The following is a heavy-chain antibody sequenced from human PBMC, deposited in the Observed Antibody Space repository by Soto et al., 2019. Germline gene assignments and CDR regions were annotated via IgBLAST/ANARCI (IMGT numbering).Heavy chain of an antibody. J-gene: IGHJ5*02. V-gene: IGHV3-21*01. CDR1: EFPFRSYS. Sequence: PGGSLILSCTAAEFPFRSYSMNLVRKAPGKGLEWVSSITSSSSYIYYADSVKGRFTISRDNAKNSLYLQMNTLRAEYTAVYYSASSPTTTPHLSDTWGQGNLVTV. CDR2: ITSSSSYI. CDR3: ASSPTTTPHLSDT. D-gene: IGHD4-17*01.